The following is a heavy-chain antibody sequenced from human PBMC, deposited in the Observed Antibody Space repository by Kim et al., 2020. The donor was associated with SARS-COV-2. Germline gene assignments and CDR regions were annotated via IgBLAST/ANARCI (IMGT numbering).Heavy chain of an antibody. J-gene: IGHJ4*02. Sequence: ASVKVSCKASGYTFTSYDINWVRQATGQGLEWMGWMNPNSGNTGYAQKFQGRVTMTRNTSISTAYMELSSLRSEDTAVYYCARGLRHTDSGYDYDSPFDYWGQGTLVTVSS. CDR1: GYTFTSYD. CDR3: ARGLRHTDSGYDYDSPFDY. CDR2: MNPNSGNT. V-gene: IGHV1-8*02. D-gene: IGHD5-12*01.